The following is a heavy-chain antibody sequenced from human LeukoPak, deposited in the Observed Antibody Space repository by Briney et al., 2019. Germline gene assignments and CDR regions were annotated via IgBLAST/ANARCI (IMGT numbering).Heavy chain of an antibody. J-gene: IGHJ4*02. D-gene: IGHD3-16*02. V-gene: IGHV1-8*01. CDR3: ARGLIYDYVWGSYRYPGVFDY. CDR2: MNPNSGNT. Sequence: ASVKVSCKASGYTFTSYDINWVRQATGQGLEWMGWMNPNSGNTGYAQKFQGRVTMTRNTSISTAYMELSSLRSEGTAVYYCARGLIYDYVWGSYRYPGVFDYWGQGTLVTVSS. CDR1: GYTFTSYD.